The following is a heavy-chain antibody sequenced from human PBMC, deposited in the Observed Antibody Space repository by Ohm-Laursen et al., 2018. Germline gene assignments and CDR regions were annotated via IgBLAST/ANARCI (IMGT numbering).Heavy chain of an antibody. CDR2: VYYSGRT. V-gene: IGHV4-59*07. CDR1: GASINSHH. CDR3: ASSGSPSRAWYSFDS. D-gene: IGHD6-13*01. J-gene: IGHJ4*02. Sequence: SDTLSLTWTVSGASINSHHWSFIRQPPGKGLEWIAFVYYSGRTYYNPSLKSRVSMSVDTSNNQFSLQLRYVTAADTAVYYCASSGSPSRAWYSFDSWGQGTLVTVSS.